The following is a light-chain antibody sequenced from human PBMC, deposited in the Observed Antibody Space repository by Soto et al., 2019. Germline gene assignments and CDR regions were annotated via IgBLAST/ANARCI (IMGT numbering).Light chain of an antibody. V-gene: IGKV1-5*01. CDR1: QRISTW. Sequence: SQMTQSPSTPSASVGEGVTMTCRASQRISTWLAWYQQKPGKAPKLLISDASSLETGVPSRFSGSGSGTEFTLTINSLQPDDFATYYCQQYKSYWTFGQGTKVDIK. J-gene: IGKJ1*01. CDR3: QQYKSYWT. CDR2: DAS.